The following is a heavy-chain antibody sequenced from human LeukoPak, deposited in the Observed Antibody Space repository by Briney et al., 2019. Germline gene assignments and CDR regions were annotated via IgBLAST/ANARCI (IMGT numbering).Heavy chain of an antibody. CDR1: GGSFSGYY. J-gene: IGHJ5*02. Sequence: LETLSLTCAVYGGSFSGYYWSWIRQPPGKGLEWIGEINQSGSTNYNPSLKSRVTISVDTSKNQFSLKLSSVTAADTAVYYCARGGSGYYYTWFDPWGQGTLVTVSS. V-gene: IGHV4-34*01. CDR2: INQSGST. CDR3: ARGGSGYYYTWFDP. D-gene: IGHD3-22*01.